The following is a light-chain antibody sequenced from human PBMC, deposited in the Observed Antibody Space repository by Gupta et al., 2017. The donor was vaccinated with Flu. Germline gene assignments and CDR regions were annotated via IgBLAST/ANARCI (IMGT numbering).Light chain of an antibody. J-gene: IGKJ2*01. Sequence: RPASVGDSVTVTCRASQPISVYLHWYQQRPGKAPKLLISTASTLQSGVPLRFRGAGSGTAFTLTIDDLQPEDLATYYCQQSFDRPRTFGQGTRLEI. CDR3: QQSFDRPRT. CDR1: QPISVY. V-gene: IGKV1-39*01. CDR2: TAS.